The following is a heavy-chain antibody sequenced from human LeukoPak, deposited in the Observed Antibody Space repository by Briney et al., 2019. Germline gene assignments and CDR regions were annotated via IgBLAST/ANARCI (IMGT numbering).Heavy chain of an antibody. Sequence: SETLSLTCTVSGGSISSGDYYWSWIRQPPGKGLEWIGYIYYSGSAYYNPSLKGRVTISVDTSKNQFSLKLSSVTAADTAVYYCARTGIAVAGTAYWGQGTLVTVSS. J-gene: IGHJ4*02. CDR1: GGSISSGDYY. CDR2: IYYSGSA. CDR3: ARTGIAVAGTAY. D-gene: IGHD6-19*01. V-gene: IGHV4-30-4*01.